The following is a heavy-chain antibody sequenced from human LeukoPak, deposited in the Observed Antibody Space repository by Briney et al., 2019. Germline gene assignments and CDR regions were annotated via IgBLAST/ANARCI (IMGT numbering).Heavy chain of an antibody. Sequence: PSETLSLTCTVSGGSIRSRSYYWGWIRQPPGKGLEWIGNIYYSGRTYYNPSLKSRITISVDTSKNQFSLNLNSVTAADTAIYYCARQDEADAIGASWFDPWGQGTLVTVFS. CDR1: GGSIRSRSYY. CDR2: IYYSGRT. D-gene: IGHD2-2*01. CDR3: ARQDEADAIGASWFDP. J-gene: IGHJ5*02. V-gene: IGHV4-39*01.